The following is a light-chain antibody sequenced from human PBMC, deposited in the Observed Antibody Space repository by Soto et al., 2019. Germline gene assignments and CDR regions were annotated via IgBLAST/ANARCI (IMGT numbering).Light chain of an antibody. CDR1: QSISNW. CDR2: KAS. J-gene: IGKJ2*01. CDR3: QQYDRFPYT. Sequence: DIQMTQSPSTLSASVGDTVTITCRASQSISNWLDWYQQKPGQAPKLLIHKASTLESGVPSRFSGSGSGTEFTLTISSLQPDDFSTFYCQQYDRFPYTFGQGTKLDIK. V-gene: IGKV1-5*03.